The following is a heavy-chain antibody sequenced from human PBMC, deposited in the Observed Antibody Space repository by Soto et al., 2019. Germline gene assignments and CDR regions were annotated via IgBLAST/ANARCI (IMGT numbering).Heavy chain of an antibody. CDR2: ISGSGGTT. CDR1: GFTFSNYA. V-gene: IGHV3-23*01. Sequence: GGSLRLSCAASGFTFSNYAMSWVRQAPGKGLEWVSSISGSGGTTYYADSVKGRFTISRDSSKNTLYLQMNSLRGEDTAVYYCARGGEVPAGHAYYGMDVWGQGTTVTVSS. D-gene: IGHD2-2*01. J-gene: IGHJ6*02. CDR3: ARGGEVPAGHAYYGMDV.